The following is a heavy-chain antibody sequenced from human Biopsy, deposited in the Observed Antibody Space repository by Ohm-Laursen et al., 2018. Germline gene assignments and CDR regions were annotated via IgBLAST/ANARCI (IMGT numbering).Heavy chain of an antibody. CDR1: GDSISTSTTYY. D-gene: IGHD2-21*02. V-gene: IGHV4-39*07. CDR3: ARDDAVTVIRGLYY. CDR2: IYNSETT. J-gene: IGHJ4*02. Sequence: SQTLSLTCTVSGDSISTSTTYYWAWLRQPPGKGLEWIGSIYNSETTFYNPSLKSRVTISIDKSKNQFFLKLSSVTAEDTAVYYCARDDAVTVIRGLYYWGQGALVTVSS.